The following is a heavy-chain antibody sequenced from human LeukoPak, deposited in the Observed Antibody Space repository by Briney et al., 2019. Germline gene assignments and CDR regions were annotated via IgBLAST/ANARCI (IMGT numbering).Heavy chain of an antibody. V-gene: IGHV3-7*01. CDR3: ARGYSYPVPIGQYYFDY. J-gene: IGHJ4*02. D-gene: IGHD5-18*01. CDR1: GFTFSSYW. Sequence: HPGGSLRLSCAASGFTFSSYWMSWVRQAPGKGLEWVANIKQDGSEKYYVDSVKGRFTISRDNAKNSLYLQMNSLRAEDTAVYYCARGYSYPVPIGQYYFDYWGQGTLVTVSS. CDR2: IKQDGSEK.